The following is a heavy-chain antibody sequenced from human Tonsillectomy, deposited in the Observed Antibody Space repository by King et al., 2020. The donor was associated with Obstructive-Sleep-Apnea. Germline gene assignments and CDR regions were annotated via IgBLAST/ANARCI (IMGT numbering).Heavy chain of an antibody. CDR2: ISAHNGYT. Sequence: QLVQSGAEMRKPGASVKVSCKASGYTFTTYGITWVRQAPGQGLEWMGWISAHNGYTDYAQKFQGRVTMTTDTSTSTAYMELRSLRADDTAVYYCARLMRIVAGGSSLDYWGQGSSFDYWGQGTLVTVSS. V-gene: IGHV1-18*01. CDR3: ARLMRIVAGGSSLDYWGQGSSFDY. J-gene: IGHJ4*02. D-gene: IGHD6-25*01. CDR1: GYTFTTYG.